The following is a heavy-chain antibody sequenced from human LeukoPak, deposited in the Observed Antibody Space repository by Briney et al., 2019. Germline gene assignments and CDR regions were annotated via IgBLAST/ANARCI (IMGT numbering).Heavy chain of an antibody. CDR2: IKQDGSEK. Sequence: RGSLRLSCAASGFTFSSYWMSWVRQAPGKGLEWVANIKQDGSEKYYVDSVKGRFTISRDNAKNSLYLQMNSLRAEDTAVYYCAKEAPHFWSGYYFDYWGQGTLVTVSS. J-gene: IGHJ4*02. D-gene: IGHD3-3*02. V-gene: IGHV3-7*03. CDR3: AKEAPHFWSGYYFDY. CDR1: GFTFSSYW.